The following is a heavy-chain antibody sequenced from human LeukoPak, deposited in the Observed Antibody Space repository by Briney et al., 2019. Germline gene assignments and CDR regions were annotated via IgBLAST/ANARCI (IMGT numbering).Heavy chain of an antibody. CDR3: AVRKYCSSTSCYTCFSLFGERQGGNY. J-gene: IGHJ4*02. V-gene: IGHV4-39*01. D-gene: IGHD2-2*02. CDR1: GGSIRSSYYH. Sequence: SETLSLTCTVSGGSIRSSYYHWGWIRQPPGKGLEWIGSIYDSGSTYYNPSLKSRVTISVDTSKNQFSLKLSSVTAADTAVYYCAVRKYCSSTSCYTCFSLFGERQGGNYWGQGTLVTVSS. CDR2: IYDSGST.